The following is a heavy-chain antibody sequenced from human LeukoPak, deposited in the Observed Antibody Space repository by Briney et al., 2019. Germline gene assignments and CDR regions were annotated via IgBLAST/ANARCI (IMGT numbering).Heavy chain of an antibody. V-gene: IGHV1-18*04. Sequence: GASVKVSCKASGYTFTGYYMHWVRQAPGQGLEWMGWISAYNGNTNYAQKLQGRVTMTTDTSTSTAYMELRSLRSDDTAVYYCARVRYCSSTSCYEDWFDPWGQGTLVTVSS. J-gene: IGHJ5*02. CDR3: ARVRYCSSTSCYEDWFDP. CDR1: GYTFTGYY. CDR2: ISAYNGNT. D-gene: IGHD2-2*01.